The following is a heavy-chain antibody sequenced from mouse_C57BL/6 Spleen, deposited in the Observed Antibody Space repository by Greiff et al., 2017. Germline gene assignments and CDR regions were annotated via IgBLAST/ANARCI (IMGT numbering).Heavy chain of an antibody. CDR1: GYTFTSYW. V-gene: IGHV1-7*01. CDR2: INPSSGYT. CDR3: ARSIGHSNYDFLDY. D-gene: IGHD2-4*01. J-gene: IGHJ2*01. Sequence: VKVVESGAELAKPGASVKLSCKASGYTFTSYWLHWVKQRPGQGLEWIGYINPSSGYTKYNQKFKDKATLTADKSSSTAYMQLSSLTYEDSAVFYCARSIGHSNYDFLDYWGQGTTLTVSS.